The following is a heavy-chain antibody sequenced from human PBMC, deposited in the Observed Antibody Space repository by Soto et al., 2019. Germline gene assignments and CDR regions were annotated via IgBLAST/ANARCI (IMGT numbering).Heavy chain of an antibody. J-gene: IGHJ4*02. Sequence: GGSLRLHCAAPGFTFSSYSMNWVRQATGKGLDWNSGISGSALSTNYADSVKGLFTISRDNSKNTLYLQMNSLRAEDTAGYYCAKMPTRRFDYWGRGTLVTVSS. CDR3: AKMPTRRFDY. CDR1: GFTFSSYS. D-gene: IGHD2-2*01. CDR2: ISGSALST. V-gene: IGHV3-23*01.